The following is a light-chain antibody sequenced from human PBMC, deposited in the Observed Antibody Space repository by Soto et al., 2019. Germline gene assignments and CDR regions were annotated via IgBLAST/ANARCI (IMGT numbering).Light chain of an antibody. Sequence: DIQMTQSPSTLSGSVGDRVTITCRASQTIGSWLAWYQQKPGKAPKLLIYKASTVKSGVPSRFSGSGSGTEFTLTISSLQPDDFATYYCQHYNSYSEAFGQGTKVELK. CDR1: QTIGSW. CDR2: KAS. V-gene: IGKV1-5*03. J-gene: IGKJ1*01. CDR3: QHYNSYSEA.